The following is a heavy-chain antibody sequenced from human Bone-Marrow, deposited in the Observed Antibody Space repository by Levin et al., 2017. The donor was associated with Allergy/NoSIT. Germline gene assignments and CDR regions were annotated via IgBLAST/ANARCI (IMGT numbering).Heavy chain of an antibody. Sequence: RSQTLSLPCAVYGGSFSGSYWSWIRQPPGKGLEWIGEINHSGSTNYNPSLKSRVTISVDTSKNQFSLKLSSVTAADTAVYYCARELSFWSGYYRYFDYWGQGTLVTVSS. CDR3: ARELSFWSGYYRYFDY. CDR2: INHSGST. D-gene: IGHD3-3*01. V-gene: IGHV4-34*01. J-gene: IGHJ4*02. CDR1: GGSFSGSY.